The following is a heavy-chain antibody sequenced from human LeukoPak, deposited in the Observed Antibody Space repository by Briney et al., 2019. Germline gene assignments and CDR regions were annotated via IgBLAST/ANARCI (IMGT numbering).Heavy chain of an antibody. Sequence: PGGSLRLSCAASGFTFSSYAIHCVRQAPGKGLEWVAVISYDVSNKYYADSVKGRFTISRDNSKNTLYLQMNSLRVEDTAVYFCAHIGDHFRCSLDLWGRGTLVTVSS. CDR3: AHIGDHFRCSLDL. V-gene: IGHV3-30*04. CDR1: GFTFSSYA. D-gene: IGHD2-15*01. CDR2: ISYDVSNK. J-gene: IGHJ2*01.